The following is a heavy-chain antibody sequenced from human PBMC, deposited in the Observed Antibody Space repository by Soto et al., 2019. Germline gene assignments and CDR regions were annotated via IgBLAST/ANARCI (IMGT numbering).Heavy chain of an antibody. CDR2: IFGGGAPT. J-gene: IGHJ3*01. CDR1: GFTFSHYA. V-gene: IGHV3-23*01. Sequence: EVQLLESGGGLVQPGGSLRLSCAASGFTFSHYAMSWVRQAPGKGLQWVSTIFGGGAPTHYADSVKGRFGISRDNSHXXXXXXXXXXXXXXXXXXXXXXXXXXXXFAFDLWGQGTRVAVSS. CDR3: XXXXXXXXFAFDL.